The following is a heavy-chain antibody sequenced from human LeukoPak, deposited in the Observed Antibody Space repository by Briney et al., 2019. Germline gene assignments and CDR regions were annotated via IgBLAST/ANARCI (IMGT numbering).Heavy chain of an antibody. CDR2: IYYSGST. V-gene: IGHV4-39*01. J-gene: IGHJ4*02. D-gene: IGHD3-9*01. CDR1: GGSISSSSYY. CDR3: ARQPPDHDILTGYYWRGNYFDY. Sequence: SETLSLTCTVSGGSISSSSYYWGWIRQPPGKGLEWIGSIYYSGSTYYNPSLKSRVTISVDTSKNQFSLKLSSVTAADTAVYYCARQPPDHDILTGYYWRGNYFDYWGQGTLVTVSS.